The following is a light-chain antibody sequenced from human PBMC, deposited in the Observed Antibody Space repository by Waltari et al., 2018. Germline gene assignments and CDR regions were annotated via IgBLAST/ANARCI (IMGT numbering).Light chain of an antibody. CDR2: GAS. V-gene: IGKV3-20*01. Sequence: IVLTQSLGPLSLSPGGRATLSCRASQNIGNYLAWYQQKPGQAPRLLIYGASSRAAGIPDRFSGSGSGADFSLTISRLEPEDFAVYYCQHHVRLPATFGQGTKV. J-gene: IGKJ1*01. CDR3: QHHVRLPAT. CDR1: QNIGNY.